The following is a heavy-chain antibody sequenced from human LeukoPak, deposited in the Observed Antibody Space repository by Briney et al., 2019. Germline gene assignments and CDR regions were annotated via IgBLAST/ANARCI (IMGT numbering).Heavy chain of an antibody. CDR2: INHNGNVN. Sequence: GSLRLSCAASGFPFSSYWMNWARPAPGKGLEWVASINHNGNVNYYLDSVKGRFTISKDNAKNSLYLQMSNLGAEDTAVYFWARGGGLDVWGQGATVTVSS. V-gene: IGHV3-7*03. CDR3: ARGGGLDV. J-gene: IGHJ6*02. CDR1: GFPFSSYW. D-gene: IGHD3-16*01.